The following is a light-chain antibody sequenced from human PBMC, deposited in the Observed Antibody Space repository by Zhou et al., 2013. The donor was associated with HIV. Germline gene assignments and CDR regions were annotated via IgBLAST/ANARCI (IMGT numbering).Light chain of an antibody. CDR2: AAS. CDR3: QQTYTTPYP. Sequence: DIQMTQSPSSLSASVGDRVTITCRASQSISSYLNWYQQKPGKAPKLLIYAASSLQSGVPSRFSGSGSGTDFSLTISSLQPEDSATYFCQQTYTTPYPFGQGTKLEIK. CDR1: QSISSY. J-gene: IGKJ2*01. V-gene: IGKV1-39*01.